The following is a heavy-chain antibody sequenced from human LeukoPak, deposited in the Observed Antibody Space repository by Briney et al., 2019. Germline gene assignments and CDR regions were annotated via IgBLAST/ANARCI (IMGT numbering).Heavy chain of an antibody. CDR3: TREWSSGYYSDY. V-gene: IGHV4-34*01. CDR1: GGSFSNYY. Sequence: SETLSLTCAVYGGSFSNYYWGWIRQSPARGLEWIGEVNHRGTTNYSPSLKSRVTISVDSSKNQSSLKMTSVTAADTAVYYCTREWSSGYYSDYWGQGILVTVSS. CDR2: VNHRGTT. D-gene: IGHD3-22*01. J-gene: IGHJ4*02.